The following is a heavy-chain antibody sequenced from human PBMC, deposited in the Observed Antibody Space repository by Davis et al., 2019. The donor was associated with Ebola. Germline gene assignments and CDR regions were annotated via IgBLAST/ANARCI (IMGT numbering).Heavy chain of an antibody. CDR2: ISSDGRNK. J-gene: IGHJ4*02. D-gene: IGHD1-26*01. CDR1: GFTLSSYG. V-gene: IGHV3-30*03. Sequence: PGGSLRLSCAASGFTLSSYGIHWVRQAPGKGLEWVAAISSDGRNKHYADSVRGRVVISRDTSKDTLYLPMSGLRAEDTAVYYCARGREDYLDYWGQGTLVTVSS. CDR3: ARGREDYLDY.